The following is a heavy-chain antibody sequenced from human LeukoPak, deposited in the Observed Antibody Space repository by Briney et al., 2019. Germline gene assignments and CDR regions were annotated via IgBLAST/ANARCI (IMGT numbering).Heavy chain of an antibody. CDR2: IYYSGST. CDR1: GGSISSYY. D-gene: IGHD2-2*01. CDR3: ARGEPSFKYCSSTSCHRYNWFDP. V-gene: IGHV4-30-4*08. J-gene: IGHJ5*02. Sequence: SETLSLTCTVSGGSISSYYWSWIRQPPGKGLEWIGYIYYSGSTYYNPSLKSRVTISVDTSKNQFSLKLSSVTAADTAVYYCARGEPSFKYCSSTSCHRYNWFDPWGQGTLVTVSS.